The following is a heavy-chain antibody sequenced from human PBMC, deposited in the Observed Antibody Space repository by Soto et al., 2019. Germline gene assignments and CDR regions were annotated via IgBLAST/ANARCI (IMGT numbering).Heavy chain of an antibody. V-gene: IGHV1-18*01. J-gene: IGHJ4*02. CDR2: ISPYKGNT. Sequence: QVPLVQSGPEVKKPGASVKVSCKASGYTFTNCGLSWVRQAPGQGLEWMGWISPYKGNTNYAQKFQGRVTMTTDTSTSTAYMELRSLRSDDTAIYYCARDLDGSGSYYTDYWGQGTLVTVSS. D-gene: IGHD3-10*01. CDR1: GYTFTNCG. CDR3: ARDLDGSGSYYTDY.